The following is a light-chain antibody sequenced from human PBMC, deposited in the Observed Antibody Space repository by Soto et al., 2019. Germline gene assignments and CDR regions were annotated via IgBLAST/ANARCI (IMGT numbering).Light chain of an antibody. CDR2: LDRSGSY. J-gene: IGLJ3*02. CDR3: ETWYSNTHKV. V-gene: IGLV4-60*02. Sequence: QPVLTQSSSASASQGSSVKLTCILSSGHNTYIIAWHQQQPGKAPRFLMTLDRSGSYNRGSGVPDRFSGSSSGADRYLTISNLQFEDEGDYYCETWYSNTHKVFGGGTNLTVL. CDR1: SGHNTYI.